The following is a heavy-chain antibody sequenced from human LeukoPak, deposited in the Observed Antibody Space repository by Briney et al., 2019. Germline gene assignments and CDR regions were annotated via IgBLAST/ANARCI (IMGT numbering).Heavy chain of an antibody. D-gene: IGHD5-24*01. V-gene: IGHV3-23*01. J-gene: IGHJ4*02. Sequence: PGGSLRLSCAASGFTFSSYAMSWVRQAPGKGLDWVSSITGSGGSTYYADSVKGRFTISRDNSKNTLFLQMTSLRAEDTAVYHCAKVYSIDAYNYPFDYWGQGTLVTASS. CDR1: GFTFSSYA. CDR3: AKVYSIDAYNYPFDY. CDR2: ITGSGGST.